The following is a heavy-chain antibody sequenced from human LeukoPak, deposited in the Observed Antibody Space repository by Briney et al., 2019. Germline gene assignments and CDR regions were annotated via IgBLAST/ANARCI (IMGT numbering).Heavy chain of an antibody. J-gene: IGHJ5*02. V-gene: IGHV3-43*02. D-gene: IGHD6-13*01. CDR1: GFTFDDYV. CDR2: ISGDGGRT. Sequence: PGGSLRLSCAASGFTFDDYVMHWVRQPPGKGLEWVSLISGDGGRTYYADSVKGRFTISRDNSKNSLYLQMNSLRTEDTALYYCAFSTSWYGWFDPWGQGTLVIVSS. CDR3: AFSTSWYGWFDP.